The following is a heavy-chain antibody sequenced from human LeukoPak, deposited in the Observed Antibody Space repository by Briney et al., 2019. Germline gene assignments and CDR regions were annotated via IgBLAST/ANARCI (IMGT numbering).Heavy chain of an antibody. CDR1: GYTFTSYA. Sequence: ASVKVSCKASGYTFTSYAMHWVRQAPGQRLEWMGWINAGNGNTEYSQKFQGRVTITRDTSASTAYMELSSLRSEDTAVYYCARSSTVGPRYYYYGMDVWGQGTTVTVSS. J-gene: IGHJ6*02. V-gene: IGHV1-3*01. D-gene: IGHD4-11*01. CDR3: ARSSTVGPRYYYYGMDV. CDR2: INAGNGNT.